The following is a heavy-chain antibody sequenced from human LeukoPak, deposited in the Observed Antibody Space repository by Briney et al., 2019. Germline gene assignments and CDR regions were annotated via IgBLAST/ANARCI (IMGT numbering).Heavy chain of an antibody. D-gene: IGHD2-2*01. CDR3: ARDQKGYCSSTSCKKGAFDI. V-gene: IGHV1-46*01. CDR1: GYTFTSHY. J-gene: IGHJ3*02. Sequence: ASVKVSCKASGYTFTSHYMHWVRQAPGQGLEWMGIINPSGGSTSYAQKFQGRVTMTRDMSTSTVYMELSSLRSEDTAVYYCARDQKGYCSSTSCKKGAFDIWGQGTMVTVSS. CDR2: INPSGGST.